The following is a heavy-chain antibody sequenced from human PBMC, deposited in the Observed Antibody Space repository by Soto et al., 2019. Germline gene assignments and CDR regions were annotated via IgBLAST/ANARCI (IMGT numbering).Heavy chain of an antibody. V-gene: IGHV3-23*01. D-gene: IGHD1-1*01. Sequence: EVQLLESGGGLVQPGESLRLSCAASGFTFGNYFMNWVRQAPGQGLEWVSDISSNGGRTHYADSVRGRFTISRDNSRNTLYLQMSSLRAEDTALYYCAKDLHWYGMDVWGQGTTVTVSS. J-gene: IGHJ6*02. CDR2: ISSNGGRT. CDR1: GFTFGNYF. CDR3: AKDLHWYGMDV.